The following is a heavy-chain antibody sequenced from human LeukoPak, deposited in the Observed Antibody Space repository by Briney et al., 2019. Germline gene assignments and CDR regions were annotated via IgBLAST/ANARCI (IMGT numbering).Heavy chain of an antibody. CDR3: ARRGGAYDFWSGYFYYFDY. CDR1: GGSFSGYH. D-gene: IGHD3-3*01. CDR2: INHSGST. Sequence: SETLSLTCAVYGGSFSGYHWSWIRQPPGKGLEWIGEINHSGSTNYNPSLKSRVTISVDTSKNQFSLKLSSVTAADTAVYYCARRGGAYDFWSGYFYYFDYWGQGTLVTVSS. V-gene: IGHV4-34*01. J-gene: IGHJ4*02.